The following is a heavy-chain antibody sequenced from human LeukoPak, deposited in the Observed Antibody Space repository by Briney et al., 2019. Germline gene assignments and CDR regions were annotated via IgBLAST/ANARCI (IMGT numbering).Heavy chain of an antibody. D-gene: IGHD3-22*01. Sequence: PGGSLRLSCAASGFTFSSYAMHWVRQAPGKGLEWVAVIYDGSNKYYADSVKGRFTISRDNSKNTLYLQMNSLRAEDTAVYYCAKWSSVLHYYDSSLHFDYWGQGTLVTVSS. CDR2: IYDGSNK. J-gene: IGHJ4*02. V-gene: IGHV3-30*04. CDR3: AKWSSVLHYYDSSLHFDY. CDR1: GFTFSSYA.